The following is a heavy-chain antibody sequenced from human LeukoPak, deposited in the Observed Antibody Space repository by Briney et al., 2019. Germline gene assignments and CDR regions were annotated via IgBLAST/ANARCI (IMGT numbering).Heavy chain of an antibody. V-gene: IGHV4-59*01. CDR2: IYYSGST. CDR1: GGSISSYY. J-gene: IGHJ2*01. CDR3: ASVPKYYDSSGYYSRAGSNWYLDL. D-gene: IGHD3-22*01. Sequence: SETLSLTCTVSGGSISSYYWSWIRQPPGKGLEWIGYIYYSGSTNYNPSLKSRVTISVDTSKNQFSLKLSSVTAADTAVYYCASVPKYYDSSGYYSRAGSNWYLDLWGRGTLVTVSS.